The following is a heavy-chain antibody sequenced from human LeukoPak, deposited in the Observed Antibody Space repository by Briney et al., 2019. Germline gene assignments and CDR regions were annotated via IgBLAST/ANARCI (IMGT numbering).Heavy chain of an antibody. D-gene: IGHD1-1*01. J-gene: IGHJ4*02. Sequence: GGSLRLSCAASGFTFSSYAMSWVRQAPGKGLEWVSAIGGSGGSTNYADSVKGRFTISRDNSKNTLYLQMNSLRAEDTAVYYCAKVPNSYYFDYWGQGTLVTVSS. CDR1: GFTFSSYA. CDR3: AKVPNSYYFDY. V-gene: IGHV3-23*01. CDR2: IGGSGGST.